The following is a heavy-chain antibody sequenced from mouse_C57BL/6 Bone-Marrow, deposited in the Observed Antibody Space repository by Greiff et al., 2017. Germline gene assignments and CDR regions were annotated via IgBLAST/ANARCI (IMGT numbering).Heavy chain of an antibody. Sequence: QVQLQQPGAELVKPGASVKLSCKASGYSFTSYWMHWVKQRPGRGLGWIGRIDPNSGGTKYNEKFKSKATLTVDKPSSTAYMQRSILTSEDSAVYYCARTADSSYVAYWGQGTLVTVSA. J-gene: IGHJ3*01. CDR1: GYSFTSYW. CDR2: IDPNSGGT. D-gene: IGHD1-1*01. V-gene: IGHV1-72*01. CDR3: ARTADSSYVAY.